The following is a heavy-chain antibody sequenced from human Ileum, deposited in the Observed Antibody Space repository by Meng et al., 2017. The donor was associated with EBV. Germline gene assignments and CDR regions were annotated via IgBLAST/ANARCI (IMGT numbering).Heavy chain of an antibody. D-gene: IGHD7-27*01. V-gene: IGHV1-2*06. CDR1: GYTFTGYY. Sequence: QVQLVQSGSELKKPGXSVKVSCKASGYTFTGYYMHWLRQAPGQGLEWVGRITPSSGGTTYAQKFQGRVTMTRDTSISTAYMELSSLRSDDAAIYYCVRANLGSADYWGQGTLVTVSS. CDR2: ITPSSGGT. J-gene: IGHJ4*02. CDR3: VRANLGSADY.